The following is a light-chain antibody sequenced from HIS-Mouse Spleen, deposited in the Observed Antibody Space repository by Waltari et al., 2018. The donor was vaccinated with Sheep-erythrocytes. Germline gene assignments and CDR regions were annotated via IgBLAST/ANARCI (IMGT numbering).Light chain of an antibody. CDR1: QGISSA. CDR2: DAS. CDR3: QQFNNYPRT. J-gene: IGKJ1*01. Sequence: AIQLTQSPSSFPAPVGDSVTITCRASQGISSALAWYHQKPGKAPKLLIYDASSLESGVPSRFSGSGSGTDFTLTISSLQPEDFATYYCQQFNNYPRTFGQGTKVEIK. V-gene: IGKV1D-13*01.